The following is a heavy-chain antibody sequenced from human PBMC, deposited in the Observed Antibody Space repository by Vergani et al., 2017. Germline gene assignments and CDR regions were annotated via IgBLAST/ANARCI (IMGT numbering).Heavy chain of an antibody. CDR2: ISSSGSTI. CDR3: ARVGRGGCFGY. J-gene: IGHJ4*02. Sequence: EVQLLESGGGLVQPGGSLRLSCAASGFTFSSYEMNWVRQAPGKGLEWVSYISSSGSTIYYADSVKGRFTISRDNAKNSLYLQMNSLRAEDTAVYYCARVGRGGCFGYWGQGTLVTVSS. D-gene: IGHD2-15*01. CDR1: GFTFSSYE. V-gene: IGHV3-48*03.